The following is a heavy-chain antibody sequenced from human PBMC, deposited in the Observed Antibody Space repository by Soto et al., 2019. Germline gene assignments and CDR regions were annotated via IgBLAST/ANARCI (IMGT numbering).Heavy chain of an antibody. D-gene: IGHD3-16*01. Sequence: SVKVSCKTSGGTFGTFGISWVRQAPGQGLEWMGGIIPFFGTAEYSQKFEDRITITADESTNTVYMDLRSLTSEDTAIYYCARTAPMDAGDKYYYDFWGQGALVTVSS. CDR1: GGTFGTFG. CDR2: IIPFFGTA. CDR3: ARTAPMDAGDKYYYDF. J-gene: IGHJ4*02. V-gene: IGHV1-69*13.